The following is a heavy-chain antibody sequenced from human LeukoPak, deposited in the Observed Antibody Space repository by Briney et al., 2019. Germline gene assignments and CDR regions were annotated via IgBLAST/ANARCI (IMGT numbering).Heavy chain of an antibody. D-gene: IGHD6-19*01. J-gene: IGHJ4*02. CDR2: IHTSGST. Sequence: PSETLSLTCIVSGGSISSYYWSWIRQPAGKGLEWIGRIHTSGSTNYNPSLKSRVIMSVDTSKNQFSLKVTSVTAADAAVYYCARAWQWLPLDSLGGGTLVTDSS. CDR3: ARAWQWLPLDS. CDR1: GGSISSYY. V-gene: IGHV4-4*07.